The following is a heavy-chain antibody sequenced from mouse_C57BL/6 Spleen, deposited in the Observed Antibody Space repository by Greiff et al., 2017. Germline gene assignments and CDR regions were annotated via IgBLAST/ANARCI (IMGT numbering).Heavy chain of an antibody. CDR3: ARGGDSSGYGAWFAY. D-gene: IGHD3-2*02. V-gene: IGHV1-52*01. CDR1: GYTFTSYW. Sequence: QFQLQQPGAELVRPGSSVKLSCKASGYTFTSYWMHWVKQRPIQGLEWIGNIDPSDSETHSNQKFKDKATLTVEKSSSTAYMQLSSLTSEDSAVYDCARGGDSSGYGAWFAYWGQGTLVTVSA. CDR2: IDPSDSET. J-gene: IGHJ3*01.